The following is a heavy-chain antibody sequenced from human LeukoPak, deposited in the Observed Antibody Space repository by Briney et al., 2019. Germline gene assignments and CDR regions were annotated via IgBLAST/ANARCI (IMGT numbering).Heavy chain of an antibody. D-gene: IGHD2-15*01. Sequence: GGSLRLSCAASGFTFSTYAMSWVRQIPGKGLEWVSAISGSDDGTYYADSVKGRFTISRDNSRNTLYLQMNTLRAEDTAIYFCAKSPVSSCRGSFCYPFDYWGQGNLVTVSS. V-gene: IGHV3-23*01. J-gene: IGHJ4*02. CDR1: GFTFSTYA. CDR3: AKSPVSSCRGSFCYPFDY. CDR2: ISGSDDGT.